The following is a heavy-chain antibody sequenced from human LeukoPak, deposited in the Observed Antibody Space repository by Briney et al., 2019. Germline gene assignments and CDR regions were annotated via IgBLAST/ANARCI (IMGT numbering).Heavy chain of an antibody. V-gene: IGHV4-59*01. Sequence: SETLSLTCTVSGGSISNYYWSWIRQPPGKGLEWIGYIHYSGSTSYNPSLKSRVTISVDTSKNQFSLKLSSVTAADTAVYYCARVRGDPDDAFDIWGQGTMVTVSS. J-gene: IGHJ3*02. D-gene: IGHD2-21*02. CDR1: GGSISNYY. CDR2: IHYSGST. CDR3: ARVRGDPDDAFDI.